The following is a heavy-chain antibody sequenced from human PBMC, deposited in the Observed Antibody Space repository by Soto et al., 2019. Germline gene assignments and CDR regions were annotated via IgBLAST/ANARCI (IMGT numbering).Heavy chain of an antibody. D-gene: IGHD2-21*02. CDR3: ARDYYGGNSRYFDL. J-gene: IGHJ2*01. CDR1: GSTVSSHY. V-gene: IGHV3-66*01. Sequence: EVQLVESGGGLVQPGGSLRLSCAASGSTVSSHYMSWVRQAPGKGLEWVSVIYSGGSTYYTDSVKGRFTISRDNSKNTLFLQMNSLRAEDTAVYYCARDYYGGNSRYFDLWGRGTLVTVSS. CDR2: IYSGGST.